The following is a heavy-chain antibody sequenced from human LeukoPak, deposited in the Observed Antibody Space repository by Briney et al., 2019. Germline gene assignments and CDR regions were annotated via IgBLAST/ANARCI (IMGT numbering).Heavy chain of an antibody. J-gene: IGHJ6*02. CDR1: GFTFDDYG. CDR3: ARAKIIHSITHMDV. Sequence: GGSLRLSCAASGFTFDDYGMSWVRQAPGKGLEWVAVMSHDGGIEKYADSVKGRFTISRDNSKKTLYLQMNSLRSDDAAVYYCARAKIIHSITHMDVWGQGTTVTVSS. CDR2: MSHDGGIE. V-gene: IGHV3-30*03. D-gene: IGHD2-21*01.